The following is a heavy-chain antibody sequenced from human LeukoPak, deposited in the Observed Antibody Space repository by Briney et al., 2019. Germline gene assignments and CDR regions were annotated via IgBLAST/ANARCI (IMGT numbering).Heavy chain of an antibody. CDR2: ISGSGGST. D-gene: IGHD3-10*01. CDR3: AKDLRRFGELPGFDY. J-gene: IGHJ4*02. Sequence: GGSLRLSCAASGFTFSSYAMSWVRQAPGKGLEWVSAISGSGGSTYYADSVKGRFTISRDNSKNTLYLQMNSLRAEDTAVYYCAKDLRRFGELPGFDYWGQGTLVTVSS. V-gene: IGHV3-23*01. CDR1: GFTFSSYA.